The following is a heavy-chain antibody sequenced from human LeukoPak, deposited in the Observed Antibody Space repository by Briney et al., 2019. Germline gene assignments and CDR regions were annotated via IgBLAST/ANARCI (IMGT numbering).Heavy chain of an antibody. CDR3: ARFANYFDTSGQDY. V-gene: IGHV3-74*01. Sequence: QTGGSLSLSCAASGFTFSGYWMHWVRQAPGKGLVWVSRTNRDDSDTSYADSVKGRFTISRDKAKSTLYLQMNSLRVEDTAVYYCARFANYFDTSGQDYWGQGTLVTVSS. CDR2: TNRDDSDT. CDR1: GFTFSGYW. D-gene: IGHD3-22*01. J-gene: IGHJ4*02.